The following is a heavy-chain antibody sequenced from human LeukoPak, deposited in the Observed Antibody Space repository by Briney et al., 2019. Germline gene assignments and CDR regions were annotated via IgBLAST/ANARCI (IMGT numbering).Heavy chain of an antibody. CDR2: MNPNSGNT. V-gene: IGHV1-8*01. CDR3: ASGLTTVTKAPHGY. CDR1: GYTFTSYD. J-gene: IGHJ4*02. Sequence: ASVKVSCKASGYTFTSYDINWVRQATGQGLEWMGWMNPNSGNTGYAQKFQGRVTMTRNTSISTAYMELSSLRSEATAVYHCASGLTTVTKAPHGYWGQGTLVTVSS. D-gene: IGHD4-17*01.